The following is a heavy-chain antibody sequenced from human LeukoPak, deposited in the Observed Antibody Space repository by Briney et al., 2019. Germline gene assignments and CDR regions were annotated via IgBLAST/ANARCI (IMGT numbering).Heavy chain of an antibody. CDR1: GGSISSYY. J-gene: IGHJ6*02. Sequence: SETLSLTCTVSGGSISSYYWSWIRQPPGKGLEWIGYIYTSGSTNYNPSLKSRVTISVDTSKNQFSLKLSSVTAADTAVYYCARTGAYYYYGMDVWGQGTTVTVSS. V-gene: IGHV4-4*09. CDR3: ARTGAYYYYGMDV. CDR2: IYTSGST. D-gene: IGHD1-14*01.